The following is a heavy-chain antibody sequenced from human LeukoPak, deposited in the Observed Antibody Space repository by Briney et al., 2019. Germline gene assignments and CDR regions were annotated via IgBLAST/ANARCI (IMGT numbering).Heavy chain of an antibody. CDR3: ARGRRILGGPENAGDFLDF. Sequence: GASVKVSCKASGYTLTDYYLHWVRQAPGQGLKWMGWINPNSGATHYAQSFQARVTMTRDTSIASSYMELTGLESDDTAVYYCARGRRILGGPENAGDFLDFWGQGSLVTVSS. D-gene: IGHD3-16*01. CDR1: GYTLTDYY. J-gene: IGHJ4*01. V-gene: IGHV1-2*02. CDR2: INPNSGAT.